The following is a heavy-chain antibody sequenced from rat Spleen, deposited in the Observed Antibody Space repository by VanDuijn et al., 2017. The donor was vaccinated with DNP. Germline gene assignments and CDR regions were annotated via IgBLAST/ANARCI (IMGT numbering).Heavy chain of an antibody. CDR2: ISSGGST. J-gene: IGHJ4*01. CDR1: GFSLTSYG. CDR3: TRFTGIGHYYAMDA. D-gene: IGHD1-11*01. V-gene: IGHV2S12*01. Sequence: QVQLKESGPGLVQPSQTLSLTCTVSGFSLTSYGVSWVRQPPGKGLEWIAAISSGGSTYYNSALKSRLSISRDTSKSQVFLKMNSLQTEDTAIYFCTRFTGIGHYYAMDAWGQGTSVTVSS.